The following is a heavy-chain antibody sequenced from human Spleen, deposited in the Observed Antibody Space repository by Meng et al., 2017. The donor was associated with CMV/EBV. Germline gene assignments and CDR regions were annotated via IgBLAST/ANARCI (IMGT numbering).Heavy chain of an antibody. CDR3: ARDLAVVPAAINWFDP. J-gene: IGHJ5*02. CDR2: IIPILGIA. V-gene: IGHV1-69*10. CDR1: GGTFSSYA. D-gene: IGHD2-2*01. Sequence: GGTFSSYAISWVRQAPGQGLEWMGGIIPILGIANYAQKFQGRVTITADKSTSTAYMELSSLRSEDTAVYYCARDLAVVPAAINWFDPWGQGTLVTVSS.